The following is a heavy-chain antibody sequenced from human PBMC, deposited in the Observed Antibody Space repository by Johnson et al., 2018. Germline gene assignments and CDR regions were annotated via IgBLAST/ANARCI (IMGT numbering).Heavy chain of an antibody. CDR1: GFTVSSNY. Sequence: VQLVESGGGLVKPGGSLRLSCAASGFTVSSNYMSWVRQAPGKGLEWVSVIYSGGSTYYAASVKGRFTISRDNSKNTLYLQMNSLRAEDTAVYYCARVDSSSYYYDYYVDVWGKGTTVTVSS. CDR3: ARVDSSSYYYDYYVDV. V-gene: IGHV3-66*02. CDR2: IYSGGST. D-gene: IGHD6-6*01. J-gene: IGHJ6*03.